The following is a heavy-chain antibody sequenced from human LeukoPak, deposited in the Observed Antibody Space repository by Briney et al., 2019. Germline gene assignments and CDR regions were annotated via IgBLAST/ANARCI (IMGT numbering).Heavy chain of an antibody. D-gene: IGHD6-19*01. V-gene: IGHV1-46*01. CDR3: ARDFRYLGTCEGSGCDY. CDR1: GYTFTSYY. CDR2: INPSGGTT. J-gene: IGHJ4*02. Sequence: ASVKVSCKASGYTFTSYYMHWVRQAPGQGLEWMGVINPSGGTTSYAQKFQGRVTMTRDTSTSTVYMELSSLRSEDTAVYYCARDFRYLGTCEGSGCDYWGQGTLVTVSS.